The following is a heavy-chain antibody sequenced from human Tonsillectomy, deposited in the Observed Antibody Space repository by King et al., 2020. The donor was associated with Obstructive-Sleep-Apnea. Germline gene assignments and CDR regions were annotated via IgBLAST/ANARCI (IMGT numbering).Heavy chain of an antibody. CDR2: IYTSGST. Sequence: QLQESGPGLVKPSETLSLTCTVSGGSISSYYWSWIRQPAGKGLEWIGRIYTSGSTNYNPSLKSRVTMSVDTSKNQFSLKLSSVTAADTAVYYCAREGYYYDSSGYYYYFDYWGQGTLVTVSS. V-gene: IGHV4-4*07. D-gene: IGHD3-22*01. CDR1: GGSISSYY. J-gene: IGHJ4*02. CDR3: AREGYYYDSSGYYYYFDY.